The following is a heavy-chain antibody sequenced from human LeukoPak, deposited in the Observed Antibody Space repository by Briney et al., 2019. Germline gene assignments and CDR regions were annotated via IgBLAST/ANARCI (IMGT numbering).Heavy chain of an antibody. CDR1: RFTFNNYV. J-gene: IGHJ4*02. CDR3: ARGQGSGSYWRVY. V-gene: IGHV3-30-3*01. D-gene: IGHD1-26*01. Sequence: PGRSLRLSCAASRFTFNNYVFHWVRQAPGKGLEWVAVISYDGSNKYYADSVKGRFTISRDNSKNTLYLQMNSLRAEDTAVYYCARGQGSGSYWRVYWGQGTLVTVSS. CDR2: ISYDGSNK.